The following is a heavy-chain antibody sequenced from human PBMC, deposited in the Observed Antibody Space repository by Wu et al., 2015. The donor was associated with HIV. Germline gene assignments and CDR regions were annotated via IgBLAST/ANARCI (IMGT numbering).Heavy chain of an antibody. Sequence: QVHLVQSGAEVKKPGVFVKVDCKASGYTFTKYYMHWVRQAPGQGLEWMGVIDPSGGRVSYAQKFQGRVSMTRNTSTSTVYMELSRLRSEDTAVYFCASRIGYTGNMEAFDTWGQGTILTVSS. D-gene: IGHD1-26*01. CDR3: ASRIGYTGNMEAFDT. J-gene: IGHJ3*02. V-gene: IGHV1-46*03. CDR2: IDPSGGRV. CDR1: GYTFTKYY.